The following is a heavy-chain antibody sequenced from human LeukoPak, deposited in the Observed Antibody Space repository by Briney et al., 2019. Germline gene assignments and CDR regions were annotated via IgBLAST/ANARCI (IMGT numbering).Heavy chain of an antibody. V-gene: IGHV4-34*01. J-gene: IGHJ3*02. Sequence: SETLSLTCAVYGGSFSGYYWSWIRQPPGKGLEWIGEINHSGSTNYNPSLKSRVTISVDTSKNQFSLKLSSVTAADTAVYYCAREVPGLRFLEWLWSDRPKAPSLDAFDIWGQGTMVTVSS. CDR3: AREVPGLRFLEWLWSDRPKAPSLDAFDI. CDR1: GGSFSGYY. CDR2: INHSGST. D-gene: IGHD3-3*01.